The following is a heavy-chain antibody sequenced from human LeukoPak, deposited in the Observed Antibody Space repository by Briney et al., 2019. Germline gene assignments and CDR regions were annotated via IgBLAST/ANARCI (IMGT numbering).Heavy chain of an antibody. D-gene: IGHD3-22*01. V-gene: IGHV3-74*01. Sequence: PGGSLRLSCAASGFTFGSYWMDWVRQAPGKGLVWVSRINSDGSSTNYADSVKGRFTISRDNAKNTLYLQMSSLRADDTAVYYCARSSSAHYPFAGWGQGTLVIVSA. J-gene: IGHJ4*02. CDR1: GFTFGSYW. CDR3: ARSSSAHYPFAG. CDR2: INSDGSST.